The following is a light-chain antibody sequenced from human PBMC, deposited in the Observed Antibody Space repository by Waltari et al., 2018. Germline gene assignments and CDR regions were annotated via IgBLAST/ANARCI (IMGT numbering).Light chain of an antibody. Sequence: QSALTQPASVSGSPGQSITISCTGTSSDVGGYNYVSWYQQHPGKAPKLMIYEVSNRPSGVSNRFSGCKSGNTASLTISGLQAEDEADYYCSSYTSSSTLNVFGTGTKVTVL. V-gene: IGLV2-14*01. J-gene: IGLJ1*01. CDR2: EVS. CDR3: SSYTSSSTLNV. CDR1: SSDVGGYNY.